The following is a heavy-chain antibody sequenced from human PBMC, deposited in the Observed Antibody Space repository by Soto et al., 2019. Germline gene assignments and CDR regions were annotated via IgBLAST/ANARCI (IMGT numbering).Heavy chain of an antibody. CDR2: IIPIFGTA. CDR3: ATPEVVTATISSYSYGMDV. D-gene: IGHD2-21*02. J-gene: IGHJ6*02. Sequence: SVKVSCKASGGTFSSYAISWVRQAPGQGLEWMGGIIPIFGTANYAQKFQGRVTITADESTSTAYMELSSLRSEDTAVYYCATPEVVTATISSYSYGMDVWGQGTTVTVSS. CDR1: GGTFSSYA. V-gene: IGHV1-69*13.